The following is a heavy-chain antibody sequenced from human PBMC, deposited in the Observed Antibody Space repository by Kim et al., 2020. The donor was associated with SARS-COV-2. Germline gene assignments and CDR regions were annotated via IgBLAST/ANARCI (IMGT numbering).Heavy chain of an antibody. J-gene: IGHJ3*02. CDR3: ARGDYVLGVGDAFDN. D-gene: IGHD3-10*02. V-gene: IGHV1-8*01. Sequence: KFQGRVTMTRNTSISTAYMELSRLRSEDTAVYYCARGDYVLGVGDAFDNWGQGTMVTVSS.